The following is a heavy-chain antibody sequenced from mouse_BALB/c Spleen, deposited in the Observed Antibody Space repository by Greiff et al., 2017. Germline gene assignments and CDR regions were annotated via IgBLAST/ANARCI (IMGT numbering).Heavy chain of an antibody. CDR3: ARRYRYDWYFDV. D-gene: IGHD2-14*01. Sequence: VQLQQSGPGLVKPSQSLSLTCTVTGYSITSDYAWNWIRQFPGNKLEWMGYISYSGSTSYNPSLKSRISITRDTSKNQFFLQLNSVTTEDTATYYCARRYRYDWYFDVWGAGTTVTVSS. J-gene: IGHJ1*01. V-gene: IGHV3-2*02. CDR1: GYSITSDYA. CDR2: ISYSGST.